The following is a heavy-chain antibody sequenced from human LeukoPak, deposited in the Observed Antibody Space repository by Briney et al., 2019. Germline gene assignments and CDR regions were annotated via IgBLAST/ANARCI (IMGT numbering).Heavy chain of an antibody. CDR2: IRYDGRNK. D-gene: IGHD4/OR15-4a*01. CDR3: ARRAGAYSHPYDY. CDR1: GFTFTSYG. V-gene: IGHV3-30*02. J-gene: IGHJ4*02. Sequence: GGSLRLSCAASGFTFTSYGIHWVRQAPGKGLEWVGFIRYDGRNKYYADFVKGRFTISRDNSKNTLYLQMNSLRVEDTAVYYCARRAGAYSHPYDYWGQGTLVTVPS.